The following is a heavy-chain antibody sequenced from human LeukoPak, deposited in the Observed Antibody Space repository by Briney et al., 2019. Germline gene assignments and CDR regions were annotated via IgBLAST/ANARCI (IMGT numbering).Heavy chain of an antibody. CDR3: AKDPQDY. V-gene: IGHV3-7*01. J-gene: IGHJ4*02. Sequence: PGGSLRLSCAASGFTFSNYWMSWVRQAPGKGLEWVANIKQDGSEKFYVDSVKGRFTISRDNAKNSLYVQMNNLRAEGTAVYYCAKDPQDYWGQGTLVTVSS. CDR1: GFTFSNYW. CDR2: IKQDGSEK.